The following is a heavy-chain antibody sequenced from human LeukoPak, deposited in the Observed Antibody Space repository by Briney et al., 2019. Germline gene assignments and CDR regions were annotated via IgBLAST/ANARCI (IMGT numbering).Heavy chain of an antibody. D-gene: IGHD4-17*01. CDR2: INAGNGNT. Sequence: ASVKVSCKASGYTFTSYAMHWVRQAPGQRLEWMGWINAGNGNTKYSQKFQGRVTITRDTSASTAYMELSSLRSEDTAVYYCARDFTVFDYFDYWGQGTLVTVSS. CDR1: GYTFTSYA. J-gene: IGHJ4*02. V-gene: IGHV1-3*01. CDR3: ARDFTVFDYFDY.